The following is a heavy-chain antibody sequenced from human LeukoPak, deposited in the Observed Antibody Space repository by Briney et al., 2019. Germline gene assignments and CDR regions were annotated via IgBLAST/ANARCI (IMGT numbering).Heavy chain of an antibody. CDR3: AKDSGYSSGWYGVDY. CDR2: IRYDGSNK. CDR1: GFTFSSYG. J-gene: IGHJ4*02. D-gene: IGHD6-19*01. Sequence: PGGSLRLSCAASGFTFSSYGMHWVRQAPGKGLEWVAFIRYDGSNKYYADSVKGRFTISRDNSKNTLYLQMNSLRAEDTAVYYCAKDSGYSSGWYGVDYWGQGTLVTVSS. V-gene: IGHV3-30*02.